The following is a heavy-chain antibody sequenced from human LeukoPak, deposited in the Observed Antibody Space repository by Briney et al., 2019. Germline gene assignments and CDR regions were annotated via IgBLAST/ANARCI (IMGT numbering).Heavy chain of an antibody. CDR2: ISGSGGST. CDR1: GFTFSSYA. D-gene: IGHD1-1*01. Sequence: LRLSXAASGFTFSSYAMSWVRQAPGKGVEWVSAISGSGGSTYYADSVKGRFTISRDNSKKTTYLQMNSLRAEDTAVYYCAKWERSRAFDYWGQGTLVTVSS. J-gene: IGHJ4*02. CDR3: AKWERSRAFDY. V-gene: IGHV3-23*01.